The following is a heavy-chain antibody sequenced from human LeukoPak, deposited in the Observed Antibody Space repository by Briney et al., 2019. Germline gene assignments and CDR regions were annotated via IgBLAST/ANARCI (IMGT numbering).Heavy chain of an antibody. D-gene: IGHD1-26*01. V-gene: IGHV1-69*05. CDR2: IIPIFGTA. CDR1: GGTFSSYA. J-gene: IGHJ4*02. Sequence: ASVKVSCKASGGTFSSYAISWVRQAPGQGLEWMGGIIPIFGTANYAQKFQGRVTITTDESTSTAYMELSSLRSEDTAVYYCARDHGGSYYFDYWGQGTLVTVSS. CDR3: ARDHGGSYYFDY.